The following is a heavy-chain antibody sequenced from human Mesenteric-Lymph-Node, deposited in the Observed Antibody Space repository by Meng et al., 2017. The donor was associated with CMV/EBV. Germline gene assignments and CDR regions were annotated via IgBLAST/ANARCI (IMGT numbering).Heavy chain of an antibody. J-gene: IGHJ4*02. V-gene: IGHV1-18*01. CDR2: IGAYNGDT. D-gene: IGHD3-10*01. Sequence: SCKASGYTFSSYGINWVRQAPGQGLEWMGWIGAYNGDTNYAQKFQGRVTMTTDTSTDTDYMELSNLRSEDTAVYYCAKDGSGIDFESWGQGTLVTVSS. CDR1: GYTFSSYG. CDR3: AKDGSGIDFES.